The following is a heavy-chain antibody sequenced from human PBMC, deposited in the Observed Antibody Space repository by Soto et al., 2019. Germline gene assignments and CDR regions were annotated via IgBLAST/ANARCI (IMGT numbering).Heavy chain of an antibody. CDR3: TTDLVFYGCSRPDAFDI. J-gene: IGHJ3*02. CDR1: GFTFSNAW. CDR2: IKSKTDGGTT. Sequence: EVQLVESGGGLVKPGGSLRLSCAASGFTFSNAWMSWVRQAPGKGLEWVGRIKSKTDGGTTDYAAPVKGRFTISRDDSKNTLYLQMNSLKTEDTAVYYCTTDLVFYGCSRPDAFDIWGQGTMVTVSS. V-gene: IGHV3-15*01. D-gene: IGHD3-9*01.